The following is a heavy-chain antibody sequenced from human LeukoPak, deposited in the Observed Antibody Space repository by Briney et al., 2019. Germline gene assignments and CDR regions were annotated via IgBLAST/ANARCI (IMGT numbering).Heavy chain of an antibody. Sequence: SETLSLTCAVSGGSISSGGYSWSWIRQPPGKGLEWIGYIYHSGSTYYNPSLKSRVTMSVDTSKNQFSLKLSSVTAADTAVYYCARTPDYYDSSGYSLLFDYWGQGTLVTVSS. CDR3: ARTPDYYDSSGYSLLFDY. V-gene: IGHV4-30-2*01. CDR1: GGSISSGGYS. CDR2: IYHSGST. J-gene: IGHJ4*02. D-gene: IGHD3-22*01.